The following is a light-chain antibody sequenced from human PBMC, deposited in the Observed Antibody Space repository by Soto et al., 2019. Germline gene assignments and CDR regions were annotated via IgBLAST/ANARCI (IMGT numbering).Light chain of an antibody. J-gene: IGLJ1*01. CDR3: CLCVGGRTYV. CDR1: VGL. CDR2: DDT. V-gene: IGLV2-23*01. Sequence: QSVLTQPASVSGSPGQSITISCTGTVGLVSWYQQHPGKVPKLIIYDDTKRPSGVSSRFSGSKSGNTASLTISGLQTEDEADYYCCLCVGGRTYVFGTGTKVTVL.